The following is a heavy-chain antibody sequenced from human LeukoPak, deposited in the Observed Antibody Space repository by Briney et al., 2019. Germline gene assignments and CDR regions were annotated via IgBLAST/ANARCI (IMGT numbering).Heavy chain of an antibody. Sequence: GGSLRLACAASGFTFSSYSMNWVRQAPGKGLEWVSSISSSSSYIYYADSVKGRFTISRDNAKNSLYLQMNSLRAEDTAVYYCARLALRGGLVPWGQGTLVTVSS. CDR1: GFTFSSYS. CDR2: ISSSSSYI. V-gene: IGHV3-21*01. J-gene: IGHJ5*02. CDR3: ARLALRGGLVP. D-gene: IGHD3-16*01.